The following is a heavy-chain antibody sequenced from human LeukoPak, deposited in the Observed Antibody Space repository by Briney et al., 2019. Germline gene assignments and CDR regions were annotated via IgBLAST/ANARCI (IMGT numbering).Heavy chain of an antibody. CDR2: ISQNGDNT. Sequence: AGSPRLSCSVSGFSFSSYVLHWVRQAPGKGLESVSGISQNGDNTYYADSVEGRFTISKDNSEDTLYLQMNSLRPEDTAVYYCMNPNHYGSGRWGQGTLVTVSS. D-gene: IGHD3-10*01. J-gene: IGHJ4*02. CDR3: MNPNHYGSGR. CDR1: GFSFSSYV. V-gene: IGHV3-64D*06.